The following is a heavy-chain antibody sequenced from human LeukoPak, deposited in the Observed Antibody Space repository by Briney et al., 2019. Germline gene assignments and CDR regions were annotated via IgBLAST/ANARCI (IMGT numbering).Heavy chain of an antibody. CDR3: ARDPKYYYDSSGYYDAFDI. J-gene: IGHJ3*02. Sequence: GGSLRLSCAASGFTFSSYCMSWVRQAPGKGLEWVANIKQDGSGKYYVDSVKGGFTISRDNAKHSLYLKMNRLRAEDTAVYYCARDPKYYYDSSGYYDAFDIWGQGTMVTVSS. D-gene: IGHD3-22*01. CDR2: IKQDGSGK. V-gene: IGHV3-7*01. CDR1: GFTFSSYC.